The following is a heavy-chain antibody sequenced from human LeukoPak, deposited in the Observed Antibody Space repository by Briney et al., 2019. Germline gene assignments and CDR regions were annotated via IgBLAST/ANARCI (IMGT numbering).Heavy chain of an antibody. CDR2: IYYSGST. Sequence: SETLSLTCTVSGGSISSSSYYWGWIRQPPGKGLEWIGSIYYSGSTYYNPSLKSRVTISVDTSKNQFSLKLSSVTAADTAVYYCARRGFGQSVFDYWGQGTLVTVSS. D-gene: IGHD3-10*01. CDR3: ARRGFGQSVFDY. V-gene: IGHV4-39*07. J-gene: IGHJ4*02. CDR1: GGSISSSSYY.